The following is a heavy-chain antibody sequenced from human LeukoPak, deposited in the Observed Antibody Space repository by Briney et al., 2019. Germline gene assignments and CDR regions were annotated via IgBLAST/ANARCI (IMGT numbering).Heavy chain of an antibody. Sequence: SETLSLTCTVSGGSISNYYWSWIRQPPGKGLEWIGYIYYSGSANYNPSLKSRVAISIDTSKNQFSLKLSSVNAADTAVYYCARENSRNWFDPWGRGTLVTVSS. CDR3: ARENSRNWFDP. D-gene: IGHD6-13*01. CDR2: IYYSGSA. J-gene: IGHJ5*02. CDR1: GGSISNYY. V-gene: IGHV4-59*01.